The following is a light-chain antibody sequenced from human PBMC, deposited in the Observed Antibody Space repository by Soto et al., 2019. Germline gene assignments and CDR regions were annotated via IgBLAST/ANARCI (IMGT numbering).Light chain of an antibody. J-gene: IGLJ1*01. V-gene: IGLV1-40*01. CDR1: SSNIGAGYD. CDR2: GNN. Sequence: QSVLTQPPSVSGAPGQRGTISCTGSSSNIGAGYDVHWYQQRPGTAPKLLIFGNNNRPSGVPDRFSGSKSGTSASLAITGLEAEDEGDYYCQSYDSTLSARDVFGTGTKLTVL. CDR3: QSYDSTLSARDV.